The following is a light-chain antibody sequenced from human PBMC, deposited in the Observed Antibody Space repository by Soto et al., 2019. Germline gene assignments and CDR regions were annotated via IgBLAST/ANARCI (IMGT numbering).Light chain of an antibody. Sequence: QSVLTQPRSVSASPGQSVTISCTGTSSDVGRYDYVSWYQQHPGKAPKLIVYDVTERPSGVPDRFSGSKSGNTASLTISGLQAVDEADYSCCSFAGDSSYVFRTGTKV. CDR2: DVT. J-gene: IGLJ1*01. CDR3: CSFAGDSSYV. CDR1: SSDVGRYDY. V-gene: IGLV2-11*01.